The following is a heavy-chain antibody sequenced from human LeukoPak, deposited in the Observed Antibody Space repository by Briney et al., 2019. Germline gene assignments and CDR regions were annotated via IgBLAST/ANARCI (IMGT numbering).Heavy chain of an antibody. CDR1: GGSISSGGYY. J-gene: IGHJ4*02. CDR3: AGGPGGDYFDY. CDR2: IYYSGST. V-gene: IGHV4-31*03. D-gene: IGHD2-21*01. Sequence: PSETLSLTCTVSGGSISSGGYYWSWIRQHPGKGLEWIGYIYYSGSTYCNPSLKSRVTISVDTSKNQFSLKLSSVTAADTAVYYCAGGPGGDYFDYWGQGTLVTVSS.